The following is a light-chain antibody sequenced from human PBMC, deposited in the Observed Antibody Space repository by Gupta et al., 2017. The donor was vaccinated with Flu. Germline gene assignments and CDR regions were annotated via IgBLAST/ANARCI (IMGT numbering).Light chain of an antibody. J-gene: IGLJ1*01. CDR3: QVWDSTAGEV. Sequence: SYDLTQPLLVSVALGQTASITCGGNDIGSKKVHWYQQKVGQAPALVIYRGGSRPTGIPERFSGSNSGNTATLTISRAQAGDEADYYCQVWDSTAGEVFGTGTKVTVL. CDR2: RGG. V-gene: IGLV3-9*01. CDR1: DIGSKK.